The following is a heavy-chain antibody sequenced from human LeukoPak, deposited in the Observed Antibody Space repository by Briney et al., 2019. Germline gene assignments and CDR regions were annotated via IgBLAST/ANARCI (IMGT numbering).Heavy chain of an antibody. J-gene: IGHJ4*02. CDR2: IYTSGST. CDR1: GGSFSSGSYY. CDR3: ARGGGDWGFHQSDY. Sequence: SETLSLTCTVSGGSFSSGSYYWSWIRQPAGKGLEWIGRIYTSGSTNYNPSLKSRVTISVDTSKNQLSLKLSSVTAADTAVYYCARGGGDWGFHQSDYWGQGTLVTVSS. V-gene: IGHV4-61*02. D-gene: IGHD2-21*01.